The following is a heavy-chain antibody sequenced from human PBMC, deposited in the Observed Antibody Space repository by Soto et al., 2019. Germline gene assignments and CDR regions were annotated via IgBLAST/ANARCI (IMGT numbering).Heavy chain of an antibody. CDR3: ARVKYYARNFDY. J-gene: IGHJ4*02. D-gene: IGHD3-16*01. V-gene: IGHV3-7*05. Sequence: VGSLRLSCAASGFIFTNYWMTWVRQAPGKGLEWVAIIKYDGNEKYYVDPVKGRFTISRDNAKNSVYLQMNSLRAEDTAVYYCARVKYYARNFDYRGQAPLVTVST. CDR2: IKYDGNEK. CDR1: GFIFTNYW.